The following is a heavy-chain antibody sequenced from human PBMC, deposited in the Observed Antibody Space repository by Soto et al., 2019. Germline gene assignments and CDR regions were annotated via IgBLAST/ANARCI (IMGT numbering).Heavy chain of an antibody. CDR1: GFTFSNAW. CDR3: PTLTLWFGDGSYSGMDL. Sequence: EVQLVESGGGLVKPGGSLRLSCAASGFTFSNAWMNWVRQAPGKGLEWVGRIKSKTDGGTTDYAAPVKGRFTISRDDSKNRLNLQMNSLKPEDTAVYYCPTLTLWFGDGSYSGMDLWGQGTPATVSS. J-gene: IGHJ6*02. CDR2: IKSKTDGGTT. D-gene: IGHD3-10*01. V-gene: IGHV3-15*07.